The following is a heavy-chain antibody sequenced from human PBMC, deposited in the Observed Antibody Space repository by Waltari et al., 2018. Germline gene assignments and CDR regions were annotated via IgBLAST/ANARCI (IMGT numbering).Heavy chain of an antibody. Sequence: VQLMESGGGLVKPGGSLRLSCAASGFSFSSYNINWVRQASGKGLEWVSSITSSGRIFYAASVRGRFTISRDNTKSSLYLQMNYLRVEDTAVYYCARDRSSDDAFDIWGQGTVVTV. CDR1: GFSFSSYN. V-gene: IGHV3-21*01. J-gene: IGHJ3*02. CDR3: ARDRSSDDAFDI. CDR2: ITSSGRI.